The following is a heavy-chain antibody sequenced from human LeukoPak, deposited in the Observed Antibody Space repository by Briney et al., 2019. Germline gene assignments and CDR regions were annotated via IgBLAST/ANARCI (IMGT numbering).Heavy chain of an antibody. Sequence: GGSLRLSCAASGFTFSSYSMNWVRQAPGKGLEWVSHISSSSSTIYYADSVRGRFTISRDNAKNSLYLQMNSLRDEDTAVYYCAVITLIVVDPYYFDYWGQGTLVTVSS. CDR1: GFTFSSYS. J-gene: IGHJ4*02. CDR2: ISSSSSTI. V-gene: IGHV3-48*02. D-gene: IGHD3-22*01. CDR3: AVITLIVVDPYYFDY.